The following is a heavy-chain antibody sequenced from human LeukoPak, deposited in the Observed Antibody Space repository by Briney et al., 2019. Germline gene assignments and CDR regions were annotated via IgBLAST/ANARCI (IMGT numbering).Heavy chain of an antibody. D-gene: IGHD6-19*01. J-gene: IGHJ4*02. CDR3: ARGVDDIAVAGHFDY. CDR2: ISSSGSTI. Sequence: GGSLRLSCAASGFTFNIAYMSWIRQAPGKGLEWVSYISSSGSTIYYADSVKGRFTISRDNAKNSLYLQMNSLRAEDTAVYYCARGVDDIAVAGHFDYWGQGTLVTVSS. V-gene: IGHV3-11*01. CDR1: GFTFNIAY.